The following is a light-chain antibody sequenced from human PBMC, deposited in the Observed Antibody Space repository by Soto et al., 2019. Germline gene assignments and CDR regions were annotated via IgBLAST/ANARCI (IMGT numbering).Light chain of an antibody. Sequence: EIALTQSPETLSLSTGERATLSCRASQSISSTHLVWYPQTPGQAPSXXIFGASSRETGIPERVSGSGAGTECTLTISGLEPADVEVDGCQQYATSPGTFGPGTKVDI. CDR1: QSISSTH. CDR2: GAS. J-gene: IGKJ1*01. CDR3: QQYATSPGT. V-gene: IGKV3-20*01.